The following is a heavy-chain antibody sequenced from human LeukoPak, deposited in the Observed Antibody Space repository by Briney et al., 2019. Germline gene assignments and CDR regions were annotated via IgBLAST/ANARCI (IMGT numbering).Heavy chain of an antibody. J-gene: IGHJ6*02. CDR1: GFIVSCNY. D-gene: IGHD4-17*01. CDR3: ARDFRFFHDYGPDNYYYGMDV. Sequence: PGGSLRLSCVASGFIVSCNYMSWVRQAPGKGLEWVSVIYCGGRTYYADSVKGRFTISRDNAKSSLYLQMNSLRAEDTAVYYCARDFRFFHDYGPDNYYYGMDVWGQGTTVTVSS. CDR2: IYCGGRT. V-gene: IGHV3-53*01.